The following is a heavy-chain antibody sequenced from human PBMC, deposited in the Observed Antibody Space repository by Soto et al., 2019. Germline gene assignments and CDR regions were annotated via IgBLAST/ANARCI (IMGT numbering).Heavy chain of an antibody. V-gene: IGHV3-9*01. J-gene: IGHJ6*02. Sequence: EVQLVESGGGLVQPGRSLRLSCAASGFTFDDYAMHWVRQAPGKGLEWVSGISWNSGSIGYADSVKGRFTISRDNAKNSLYLQMNSLRAEDTALYYCAKDMGYSGYDSTVSGIDVWGQGTTVTVSS. CDR2: ISWNSGSI. CDR1: GFTFDDYA. D-gene: IGHD5-12*01. CDR3: AKDMGYSGYDSTVSGIDV.